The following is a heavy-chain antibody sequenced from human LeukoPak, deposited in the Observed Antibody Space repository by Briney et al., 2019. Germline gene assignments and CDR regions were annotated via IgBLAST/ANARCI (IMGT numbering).Heavy chain of an antibody. CDR1: GFTFSSYA. CDR3: AKEPGYYYDSSGYPPY. V-gene: IGHV3-30*04. Sequence: GRSLRLSCAASGFTFSSYAMHWVRQAPGKGLEWVAVISYDGSNKYYADSVKGRFTISRDNSKNTLYLQMNSLRAEDTAVYYCAKEPGYYYDSSGYPPYWGQGTLVTVSS. J-gene: IGHJ4*02. CDR2: ISYDGSNK. D-gene: IGHD3-22*01.